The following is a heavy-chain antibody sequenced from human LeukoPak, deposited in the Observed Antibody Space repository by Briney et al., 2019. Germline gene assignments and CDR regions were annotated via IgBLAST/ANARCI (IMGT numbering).Heavy chain of an antibody. CDR2: IYYTGST. CDR3: ARHAVAYSSGFY. D-gene: IGHD6-19*01. V-gene: IGHV4-39*01. Sequence: QTLSLTCTVSGDSISSSNDYWGWIRQPPGKGLQWIGNIYYTGSTYHNPSLKSRVTISVDTSNSQFSLKLSSVTAADTAVYFCARHAVAYSSGFYWGQGTLATVSS. J-gene: IGHJ4*02. CDR1: GDSISSSNDY.